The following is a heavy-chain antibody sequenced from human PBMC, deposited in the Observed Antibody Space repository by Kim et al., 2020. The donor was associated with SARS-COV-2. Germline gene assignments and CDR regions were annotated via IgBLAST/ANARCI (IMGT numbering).Heavy chain of an antibody. J-gene: IGHJ4*02. CDR1: GGSFSGYY. D-gene: IGHD1-20*01. CDR3: ARGPITGTRKPSDY. Sequence: SETLSLTCAVYGGSFSGYYWSWIRQPPGKGLEWIGEINHSGSTNYNPSLKSRVTISVDTSKNQFSLKLSSVTAADTAVYYCARGPITGTRKPSDYWGQGTLVTVSS. V-gene: IGHV4-34*01. CDR2: INHSGST.